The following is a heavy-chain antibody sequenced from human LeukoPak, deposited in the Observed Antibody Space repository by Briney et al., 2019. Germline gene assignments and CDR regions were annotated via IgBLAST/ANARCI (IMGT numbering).Heavy chain of an antibody. J-gene: IGHJ5*02. CDR1: GGSFSGYY. CDR3: ASNRIRYCSGGSCYPRTASGQRTNWFDP. V-gene: IGHV4-34*01. Sequence: PSETLSLTCAVYGGSFSGYYWSWIRQPPGKGLEWIGEINHSGSTNYIPSLRSRVTISVDTSKNQFSLKLSSVTAADTAVYYCASNRIRYCSGGSCYPRTASGQRTNWFDPWGQGTLVTVSS. CDR2: INHSGST. D-gene: IGHD2-15*01.